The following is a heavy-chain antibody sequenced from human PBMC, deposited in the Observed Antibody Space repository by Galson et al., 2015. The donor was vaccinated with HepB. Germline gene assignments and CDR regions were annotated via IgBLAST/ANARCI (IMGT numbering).Heavy chain of an antibody. CDR1: GDSVSSNSAT. D-gene: IGHD2-15*01. Sequence: CAISGDSVSSNSATWDWFRQSPLRGLEWLGRTYYRSKWYNDYAPFMKSRVIINPDTSMHQFSLQLNSVRPEDTAVYYCARGRSPARAFDIWGQGTMVTVSS. J-gene: IGHJ3*02. CDR3: ARGRSPARAFDI. CDR2: TYYRSKWYN. V-gene: IGHV6-1*01.